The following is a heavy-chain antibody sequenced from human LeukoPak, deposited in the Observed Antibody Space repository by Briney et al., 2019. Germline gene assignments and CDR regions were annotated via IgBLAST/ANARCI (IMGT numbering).Heavy chain of an antibody. CDR3: ARGYSTGWYYFDY. Sequence: SETLSLTCTVSGGSIRGVYWSWIPQRAGKGLEWIGRIYTSGSTNYNPSLKSRVTMSVDTSKNQFSLKLSSVTAADTAVYYCARGYSTGWYYFDYWGQGTLVTVSS. CDR1: GGSIRGVY. CDR2: IYTSGST. D-gene: IGHD6-19*01. V-gene: IGHV4-4*07. J-gene: IGHJ4*02.